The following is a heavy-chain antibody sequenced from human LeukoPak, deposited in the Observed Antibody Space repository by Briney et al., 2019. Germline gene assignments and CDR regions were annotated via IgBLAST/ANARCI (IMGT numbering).Heavy chain of an antibody. Sequence: SETLSLTCTVSGVSFNTCGYYWACLRQPPGKGLEWIGSVYYSGSTYFSPSLKSRVTISVDTSKNLFTLRLTSVTAADTAVYYCAAHIRGPDSINWGQGTLVTVSS. CDR1: GVSFNTCGYY. V-gene: IGHV4-39*01. J-gene: IGHJ4*02. CDR3: AAHIRGPDSIN. CDR2: VYYSGST. D-gene: IGHD1-14*01.